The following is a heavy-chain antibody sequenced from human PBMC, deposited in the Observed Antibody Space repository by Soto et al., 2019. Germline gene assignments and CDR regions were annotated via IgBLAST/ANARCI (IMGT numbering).Heavy chain of an antibody. CDR2: IYRTGST. Sequence: SETLSLTCAVSGGSFTSNNWWTWVRQPPGQGLEWIGEIYRTGSTNYNPSLKSRVTISLDESENQFSLKVTSLTAADTAVYYCASRDPGTSVDYWGQGTLVTVSS. CDR1: GGSFTSNNW. V-gene: IGHV4-4*02. D-gene: IGHD1-7*01. CDR3: ASRDPGTSVDY. J-gene: IGHJ4*02.